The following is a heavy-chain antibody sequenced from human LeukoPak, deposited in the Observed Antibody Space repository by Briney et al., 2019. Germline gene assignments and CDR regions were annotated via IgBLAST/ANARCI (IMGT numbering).Heavy chain of an antibody. Sequence: GGSLRLSCAASGFVVTDNHMTWVRQAPGKGLEWVSVIYSSGNTYYADSVKGRFTISRDKSKNTLYLQMNSLRAEDTAVYYCTRSSGWYVHFDYWDQGILVTVSS. J-gene: IGHJ4*02. D-gene: IGHD6-13*01. CDR2: IYSSGNT. CDR3: TRSSGWYVHFDY. CDR1: GFVVTDNH. V-gene: IGHV3-53*01.